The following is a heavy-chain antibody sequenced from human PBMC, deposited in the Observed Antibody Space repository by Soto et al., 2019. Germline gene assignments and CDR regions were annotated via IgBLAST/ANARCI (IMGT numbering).Heavy chain of an antibody. V-gene: IGHV2-5*02. Sequence: QITLKESGPTLVKPTQTLTLTCTFSGFSLSTSGVGVGWIRQPPGKALEWLALIYWDDDKRYSPSLKSRLTITKDTSKNQVVLTMTNMDPVDTATYYCARCSGGSCYSSFDYWGQGTLVTVSS. CDR2: IYWDDDK. CDR1: GFSLSTSGVG. CDR3: ARCSGGSCYSSFDY. J-gene: IGHJ4*02. D-gene: IGHD2-15*01.